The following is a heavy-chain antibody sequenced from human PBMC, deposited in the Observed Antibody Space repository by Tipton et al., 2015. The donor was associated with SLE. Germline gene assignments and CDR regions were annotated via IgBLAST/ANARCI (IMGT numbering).Heavy chain of an antibody. D-gene: IGHD5-12*01. CDR1: GYTFTSYY. CDR3: AGDPGGVATAFDI. CDR2: INPSGGST. Sequence: QLVQSGPEVKKPGASVKVSCKASGYTFTSYYMHWVRQAPGQGLEWMGIINPSGGSTSYAQKFQGRVTMTRDTSTSTVYMELSSLRSEDTAVYYCAGDPGGVATAFDIWGQGTMVTVSS. V-gene: IGHV1-46*01. J-gene: IGHJ3*02.